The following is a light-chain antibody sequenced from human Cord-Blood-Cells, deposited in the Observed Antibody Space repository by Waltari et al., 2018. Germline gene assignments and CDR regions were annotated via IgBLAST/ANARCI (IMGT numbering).Light chain of an antibody. CDR2: AAS. V-gene: IGKV1-39*01. J-gene: IGKJ2*01. CDR3: QQSYSTPYT. Sequence: DIHMTQTPSSLSASVGDRVTITCRASQSISSYLNWYKQKPGKAPKLLIYAASSLQSGVPSRFSGSGSGTDFTLTISSLQPEDFATYYCQQSYSTPYTFGQGTKLEIK. CDR1: QSISSY.